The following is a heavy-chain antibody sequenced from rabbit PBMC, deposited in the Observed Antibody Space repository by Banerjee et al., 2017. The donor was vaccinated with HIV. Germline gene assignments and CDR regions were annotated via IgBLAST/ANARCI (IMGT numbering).Heavy chain of an antibody. Sequence: QSLEESGGGLVKPGGTLTLTCKASGIDFSSYYYMCWVRQAPGKGLELIACIYTSSGSTWYASWVNGRFTISRSTSLNTVDLKMTSLTAADTAAYFCARSFAGSSEDLFNLWGQGTLVTVS. CDR3: ARSFAGSSEDLFNL. CDR1: GIDFSSYYY. D-gene: IGHD4-2*01. J-gene: IGHJ4*01. CDR2: IYTSSGST. V-gene: IGHV1S43*01.